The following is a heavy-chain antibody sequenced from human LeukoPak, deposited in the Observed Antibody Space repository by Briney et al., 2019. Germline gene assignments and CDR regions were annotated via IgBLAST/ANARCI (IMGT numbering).Heavy chain of an antibody. CDR3: AREGLKNVHNPLGY. V-gene: IGHV4-34*01. CDR2: IKQSERT. CDR1: GGSLSGYY. J-gene: IGHJ4*02. D-gene: IGHD5-24*01. Sequence: SETLSLTCAVYGGSLSGYYWTWIRQPPGKGLEWIGEIKQSERTNYNPSLKSRVTISIDTSKNQFSLKLTSVTAADTTVYYCAREGLKNVHNPLGYWGQGTLVTVPS.